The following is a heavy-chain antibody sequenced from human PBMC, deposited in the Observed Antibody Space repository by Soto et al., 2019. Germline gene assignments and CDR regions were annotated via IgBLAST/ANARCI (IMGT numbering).Heavy chain of an antibody. CDR1: GFTISDYY. V-gene: IGHV3-11*01. CDR2: ISSVGTTT. Sequence: GGSLRLSCEASGFTISDYYMSWIRQAPGKGLEWVSYISSVGTTTYYADSVKGRFSISMDNAKNSLYLQMNSLRAEDTAVYLCPKDQERSGSPWLGYYNYGMDVWAQGTMVTASS. CDR3: PKDQERSGSPWLGYYNYGMDV. D-gene: IGHD3-10*01. J-gene: IGHJ6*02.